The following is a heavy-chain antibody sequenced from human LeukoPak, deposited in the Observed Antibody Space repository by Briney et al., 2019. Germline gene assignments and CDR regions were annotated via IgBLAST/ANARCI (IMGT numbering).Heavy chain of an antibody. V-gene: IGHV3-53*01. J-gene: IGHJ4*02. D-gene: IGHD6-19*01. CDR2: IYSGGST. CDR1: GFIVSNSY. Sequence: QSGGSLRLSCAASGFIVSNSYMSWVRQAPGKGLEWVSVIYSGGSTYYADSVKGRFTISGDNSKNMLYLQMNSLRAEDTAVYYCARERDSSGFETYWGQGTLVTVSS. CDR3: ARERDSSGFETY.